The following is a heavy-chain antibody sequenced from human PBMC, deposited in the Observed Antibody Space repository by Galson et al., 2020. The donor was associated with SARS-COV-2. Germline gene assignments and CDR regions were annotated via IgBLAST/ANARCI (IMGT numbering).Heavy chain of an antibody. D-gene: IGHD6-19*01. CDR2: INPNSGGA. Sequence: ASVKVSCKTSGYTFTGYYIHWVRRAPGHGLEWLGWINPNSGGADYAQKFQGRVTMTSDTSISTAFVELTSLRSDDTAVYYCARGEGIVVAGAPDCYYYMDVWGKGTPVIVSS. CDR1: GYTFTGYY. V-gene: IGHV1-2*02. J-gene: IGHJ6*03. CDR3: ARGEGIVVAGAPDCYYYMDV.